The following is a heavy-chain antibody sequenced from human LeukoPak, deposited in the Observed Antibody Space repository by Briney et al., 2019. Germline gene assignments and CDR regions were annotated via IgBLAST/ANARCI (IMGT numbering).Heavy chain of an antibody. Sequence: SETLSLTCTVSGDSISNYYWNWVRQPPGKGLEWIGYVHSSGPTNYNPSLESRVTMSVDTSKNQCSLRLSSVTAADTAVYYCARFLGYDILTGGYFDYWGQGTLVTVSS. V-gene: IGHV4-59*01. CDR3: ARFLGYDILTGGYFDY. CDR2: VHSSGPT. CDR1: GDSISNYY. D-gene: IGHD3-9*01. J-gene: IGHJ4*02.